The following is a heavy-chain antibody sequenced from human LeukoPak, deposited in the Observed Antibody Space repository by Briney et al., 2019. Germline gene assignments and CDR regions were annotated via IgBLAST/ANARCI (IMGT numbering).Heavy chain of an antibody. Sequence: GGSLRLSCAASGFTFSSYGMHWVRQAPGKGLEWVAVISYDGSNRYYADSVKGRFTISRDTSKNTLYLQMNSLRAEDTAVYYCAKEGKVGATIDYWGQGTLVTVSS. D-gene: IGHD1-26*01. J-gene: IGHJ4*02. CDR1: GFTFSSYG. V-gene: IGHV3-30*18. CDR3: AKEGKVGATIDY. CDR2: ISYDGSNR.